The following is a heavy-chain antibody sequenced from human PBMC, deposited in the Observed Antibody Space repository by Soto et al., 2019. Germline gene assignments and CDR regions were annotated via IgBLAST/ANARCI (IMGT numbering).Heavy chain of an antibody. V-gene: IGHV4-59*01. Sequence: PSGTLSLTCTASGGSISSYYWSWIRQPPGKGLEWIGYIYYSGSTNYNPSLKSRVTISVDTSKNQFSLKLSSVTAADTAVYYCARDLYSSSSLWFDPWGQGTLVTVSS. J-gene: IGHJ5*02. CDR1: GGSISSYY. CDR2: IYYSGST. CDR3: ARDLYSSSSLWFDP. D-gene: IGHD6-6*01.